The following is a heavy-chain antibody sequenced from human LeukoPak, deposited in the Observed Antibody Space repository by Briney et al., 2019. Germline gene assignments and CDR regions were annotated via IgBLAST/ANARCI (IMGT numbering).Heavy chain of an antibody. J-gene: IGHJ4*02. CDR2: IIPILGIA. Sequence: SVKVSCKASGGTFSSYAISWVRQAPGQGLEWMGRIIPILGIANYALKFQGRVTIIADKSTSTAYMELSSLRSEDTAVYYCARAYYYDSSGYCDYWGQGTLVTVSS. CDR1: GGTFSSYA. CDR3: ARAYYYDSSGYCDY. D-gene: IGHD3-22*01. V-gene: IGHV1-69*04.